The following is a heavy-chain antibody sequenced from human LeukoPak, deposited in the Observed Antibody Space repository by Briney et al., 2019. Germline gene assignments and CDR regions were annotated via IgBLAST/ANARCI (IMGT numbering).Heavy chain of an antibody. D-gene: IGHD3-22*01. Sequence: SQTLSLTCTVSGGSISSGSYYWSWIRQPAGKGLEWIGRIYTSGSTNYNPSLKSRVTISVDTSKNQFSLKLSSVTAADTAVYYCARTGDSSGYYRNAIDYWGQGTLVTVSS. V-gene: IGHV4-61*02. J-gene: IGHJ4*02. CDR3: ARTGDSSGYYRNAIDY. CDR2: IYTSGST. CDR1: GGSISSGSYY.